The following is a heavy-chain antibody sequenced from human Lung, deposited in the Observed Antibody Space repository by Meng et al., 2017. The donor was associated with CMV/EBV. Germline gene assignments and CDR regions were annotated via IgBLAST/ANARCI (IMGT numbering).Heavy chain of an antibody. V-gene: IGHV3-74*01. D-gene: IGHD1-14*01. J-gene: IGHJ5*02. CDR1: GFSFNNYW. CDR2: IDNYGRDI. Sequence: GESLKISCAASGFSFNNYWLHWVRQAPGGGLVWLSRIDNYGRDIIYADSVKGRFTASRDNARNIMYLQMNNLRDEDAAVYFCARDTPHNAFDPWGQGALVTVSS. CDR3: ARDTPHNAFDP.